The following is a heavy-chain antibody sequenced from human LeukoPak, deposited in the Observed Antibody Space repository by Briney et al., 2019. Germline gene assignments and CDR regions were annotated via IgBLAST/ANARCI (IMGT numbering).Heavy chain of an antibody. D-gene: IGHD3-22*01. CDR3: ARAADSSGYTAFDI. Sequence: PSETLSLTCTVSGGSLSANYWSWIRQPAGKGLEWIGRINPSGITNYNPSLKSRVTMSVDTSKSQFSLKLSSVTAADTAVYYCARAADSSGYTAFDIWGQGAMVTVSS. CDR1: GGSLSANY. J-gene: IGHJ3*02. CDR2: INPSGIT. V-gene: IGHV4-4*07.